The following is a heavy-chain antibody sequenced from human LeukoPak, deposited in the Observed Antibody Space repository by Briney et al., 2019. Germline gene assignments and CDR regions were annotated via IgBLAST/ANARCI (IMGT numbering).Heavy chain of an antibody. J-gene: IGHJ4*02. V-gene: IGHV1-69*04. CDR1: GGTFSSYA. Sequence: SVKVSCKASGGTFSSYAISWVRQAPGQGLEWMGRIIPILGIANYAQKFQGRVTITADKSTSTAYMELSSLRSEDTAVYYCAREIGDTVTTPSFDYWGQGTLVTVSS. CDR2: IIPILGIA. CDR3: AREIGDTVTTPSFDY. D-gene: IGHD4-17*01.